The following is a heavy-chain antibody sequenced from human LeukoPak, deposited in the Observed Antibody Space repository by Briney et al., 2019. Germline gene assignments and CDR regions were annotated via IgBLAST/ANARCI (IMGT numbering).Heavy chain of an antibody. D-gene: IGHD3-10*01. V-gene: IGHV3-48*01. Sequence: PAGGSLRLSCVASGFTFSSYTMNWVRQAPGKGLEWVAYISRGGTTIYYADSVKGRFTISRDNAKNSLYLQMNSLRAEDTAMYYCARGQFGERFDPWGQGTLVTVSS. CDR3: ARGQFGERFDP. J-gene: IGHJ5*02. CDR2: ISRGGTTI. CDR1: GFTFSSYT.